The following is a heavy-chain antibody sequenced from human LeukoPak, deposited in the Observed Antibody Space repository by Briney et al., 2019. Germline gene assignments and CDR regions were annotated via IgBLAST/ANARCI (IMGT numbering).Heavy chain of an antibody. J-gene: IGHJ4*01. CDR1: GFTFKTYV. V-gene: IGHV3-30*02. CDR3: AKDANWVARGDYFDH. CDR2: ITHDGSKD. D-gene: IGHD2-15*01. Sequence: PGGSLRLSCEASGFTFKTYVMHWVRQPPGKGLEWIAFITHDGSKDFYVDSVKDRLTISRDNSKNMVFLQMDSLGPEDTAVYYCAKDANWVARGDYFDHWGHGTLVTVSS.